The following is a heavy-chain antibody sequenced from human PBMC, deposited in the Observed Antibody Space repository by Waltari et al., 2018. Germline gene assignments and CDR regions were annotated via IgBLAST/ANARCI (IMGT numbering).Heavy chain of an antibody. CDR2: IYHSGST. CDR3: AGGYVAAPFDY. J-gene: IGHJ4*02. CDR1: GYSISSCSY. Sequence: QVQLQESGPGLVKPSETLSLTCAVSGYSISSCSYWGWTRQPPGKGLEWIGSIYHSGSTYYNPSLKSRVTISVDTSKNQFSLKLSSVTAADTAVYYCAGGYVAAPFDYWGQGTLVTVSS. D-gene: IGHD5-12*01. V-gene: IGHV4-38-2*01.